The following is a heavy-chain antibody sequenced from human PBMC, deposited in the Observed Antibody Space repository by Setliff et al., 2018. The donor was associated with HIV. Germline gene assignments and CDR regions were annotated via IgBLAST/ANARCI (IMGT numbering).Heavy chain of an antibody. CDR1: GFTFSDYY. Sequence: PGGSLRLSCTASGFTFSDYYMSWIRQSPGKGLEWISYISSSGTTIYYADSVKGRFTIYRDNAKNSLYLEMNSLRAEDTAVYYFAKEDRYYYCSGSYPLYYYYMDVWGKGTTVTVSS. V-gene: IGHV3-11*04. J-gene: IGHJ6*03. D-gene: IGHD3-10*01. CDR2: ISSSGTTI. CDR3: AKEDRYYYCSGSYPLYYYYMDV.